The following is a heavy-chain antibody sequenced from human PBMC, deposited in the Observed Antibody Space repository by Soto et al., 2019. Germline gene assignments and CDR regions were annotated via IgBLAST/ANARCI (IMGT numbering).Heavy chain of an antibody. J-gene: IGHJ4*02. Sequence: QVQLVESGGGLVKPGGSLRLSCAASGFTFDDFYMSWIRQTPGKGLEWISYISSTGASISYVDSVKGRFTVSRDNAKNSLYRQMNSLRVEDTAVYYCARSSPPYRSGWHALDSWGQGTLVTVSS. D-gene: IGHD6-19*01. CDR3: ARSSPPYRSGWHALDS. CDR2: ISSTGASI. V-gene: IGHV3-11*01. CDR1: GFTFDDFY.